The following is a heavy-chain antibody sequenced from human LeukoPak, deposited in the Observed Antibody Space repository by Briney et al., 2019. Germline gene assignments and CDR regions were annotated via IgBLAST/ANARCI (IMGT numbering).Heavy chain of an antibody. CDR1: GDSIGSSAYY. J-gene: IGHJ4*02. Sequence: SETLSLTCSVSGDSIGSSAYYWGWIRQSPGKGLEWLGSIYHSGSTYGNPSLKSRVTISVDTSKNQFSLKLSSVTAADTAVYYCARGRWPAAPFDYWGQGTLVTVSS. D-gene: IGHD5-24*01. CDR3: ARGRWPAAPFDY. CDR2: IYHSGST. V-gene: IGHV4-39*01.